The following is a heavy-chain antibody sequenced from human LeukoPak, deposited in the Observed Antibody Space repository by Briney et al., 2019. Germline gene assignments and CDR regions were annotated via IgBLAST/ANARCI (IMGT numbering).Heavy chain of an antibody. CDR1: GFTFSSYG. J-gene: IGHJ2*01. V-gene: IGHV3-30*02. CDR2: IRYDGSNK. CDR3: ALLPTTSTSERVDWYFDL. Sequence: GGSLRLSCAASGFTFSSYGMHWVRQAPGKGLEWVAFIRYDGSNKYYADSVKGRFTISRDNSKNTLYLQMNSLRAEDTAVYYCALLPTTSTSERVDWYFDLWGRGALVTVSS. D-gene: IGHD2-2*01.